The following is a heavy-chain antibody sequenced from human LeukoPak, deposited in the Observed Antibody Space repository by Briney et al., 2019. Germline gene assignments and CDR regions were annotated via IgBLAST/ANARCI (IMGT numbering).Heavy chain of an antibody. V-gene: IGHV3-7*01. CDR2: IKPDGSET. Sequence: VGSLRLSCAVSGFTFSSYWMSWVRQAPGKGLEWVAKIKPDGSETNHVDSVRGRFTISRDNAKNSLNLQMNSLRAEDTAVYYCARYASGSYHLDYWAQGNLVTVSS. CDR3: ARYASGSYHLDY. J-gene: IGHJ4*02. CDR1: GFTFSSYW. D-gene: IGHD3-10*01.